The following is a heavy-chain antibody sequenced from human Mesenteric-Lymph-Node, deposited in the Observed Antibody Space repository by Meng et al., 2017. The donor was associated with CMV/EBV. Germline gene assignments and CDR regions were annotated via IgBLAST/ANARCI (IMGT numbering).Heavy chain of an antibody. V-gene: IGHV3-21*01. D-gene: IGHD1-26*01. J-gene: IGHJ4*02. CDR1: GFTFSDYW. CDR3: AILGEGAMGAYFDY. Sequence: GESLKISCAASGFTFSDYWMHWVRQAPGKGLEWVSSISSSSSYIYYADSVKGRFTISRDNAKNSLYLQMNSLRAEDTAVYYCAILGEGAMGAYFDYWGQGTLVTVSS. CDR2: ISSSSSYI.